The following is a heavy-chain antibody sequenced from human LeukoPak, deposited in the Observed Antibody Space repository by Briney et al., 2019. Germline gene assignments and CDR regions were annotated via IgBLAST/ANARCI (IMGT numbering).Heavy chain of an antibody. CDR3: ARASMVRGVIITRGEALDY. CDR2: ISSSSSTI. V-gene: IGHV3-48*02. Sequence: GGSLRLSCAASGFTFSSYSMNWVRQAPGKGLEWVSYISSSSSTIYYADSVKGRFTISRDNAKNSLYLQMNSLRDEDTAVYYCARASMVRGVIITRGEALDYWGQGTLVTVSS. CDR1: GFTFSSYS. J-gene: IGHJ4*02. D-gene: IGHD3-10*01.